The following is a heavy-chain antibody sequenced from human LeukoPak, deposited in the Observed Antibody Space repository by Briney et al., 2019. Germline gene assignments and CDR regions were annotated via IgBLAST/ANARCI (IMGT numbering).Heavy chain of an antibody. J-gene: IGHJ4*02. CDR1: GFTFSSYA. V-gene: IGHV3-23*01. Sequence: PGGSLRLSCAASGFTFSSYAMSWVRQAPGKGLEWVSAISGSGGSTYYADSVKGRFTISRDNSKNTLYLQMNSLRAEDTAVYYCAKDPTYYYDSSGFRYFDYWGQGTLVTVSS. CDR3: AKDPTYYYDSSGFRYFDY. D-gene: IGHD3-22*01. CDR2: ISGSGGST.